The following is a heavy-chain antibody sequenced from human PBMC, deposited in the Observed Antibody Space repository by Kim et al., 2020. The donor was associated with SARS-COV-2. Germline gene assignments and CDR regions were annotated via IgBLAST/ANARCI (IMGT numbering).Heavy chain of an antibody. J-gene: IGHJ4*02. Sequence: GGSLRLSCAASGFTFDDYAMHWVRQAPGKGLEWVSLISGDGGSTYYADSVKGRFTISRDNSKNSLYLQMNSLRTEDTALYYCASYTLRPWEAQNDYWGQGTLVTVSS. V-gene: IGHV3-43*02. D-gene: IGHD2-2*02. CDR3: ASYTLRPWEAQNDY. CDR1: GFTFDDYA. CDR2: ISGDGGST.